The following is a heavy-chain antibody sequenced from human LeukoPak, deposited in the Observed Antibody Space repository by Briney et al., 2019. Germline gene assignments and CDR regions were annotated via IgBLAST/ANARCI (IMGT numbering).Heavy chain of an antibody. V-gene: IGHV1-2*02. J-gene: IGHJ4*02. Sequence: ASVKVSCKAFGYSFTDYFTHWVRQAPGQGLEWMGWINPNSGGTNYAQKFQGRVTMTRDTSISTAYMELSRLRSDDTAVYYCARDQTYGTFDYWGQGTLVTVSS. CDR1: GYSFTDYF. D-gene: IGHD4-17*01. CDR3: ARDQTYGTFDY. CDR2: INPNSGGT.